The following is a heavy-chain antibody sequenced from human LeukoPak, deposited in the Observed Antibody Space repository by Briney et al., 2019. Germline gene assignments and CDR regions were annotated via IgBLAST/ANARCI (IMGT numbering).Heavy chain of an antibody. CDR3: AKSSPIAAAGEVSDF. V-gene: IGHV3-23*01. D-gene: IGHD6-13*01. CDR1: GFTFSSYA. Sequence: PGESLRLSFAASGFTFSSYAMSWVRPAPGKGPEWLSAIIGSGGSRYYSGSLKGRFTISRDNSKSTLYLQMTSLRAEDTAVYYCAKSSPIAAAGEVSDFWGQGTLVTVSS. CDR2: IIGSGGSR. J-gene: IGHJ4*02.